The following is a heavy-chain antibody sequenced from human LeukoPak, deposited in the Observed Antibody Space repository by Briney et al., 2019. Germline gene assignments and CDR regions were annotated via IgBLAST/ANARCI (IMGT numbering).Heavy chain of an antibody. CDR3: ARGGTTTGGMDV. V-gene: IGHV4-30-2*01. Sequence: IPSETLSLTCAVSGGSVSSGGYSWSWIRQPPGKGLEWIGYIYHSGSTYYNPSLKSRVTISVDRSKNQFSLKLSSVTAADTAVYYCARGGTTTGGMDVWGQGTTVTVSS. CDR2: IYHSGST. D-gene: IGHD4-17*01. CDR1: GGSVSSGGYS. J-gene: IGHJ6*02.